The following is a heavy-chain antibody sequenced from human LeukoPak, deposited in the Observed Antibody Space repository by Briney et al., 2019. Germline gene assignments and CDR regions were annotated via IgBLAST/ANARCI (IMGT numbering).Heavy chain of an antibody. CDR1: GGSISSSSYY. V-gene: IGHV4-39*01. D-gene: IGHD5/OR15-5a*01. J-gene: IGHJ4*02. Sequence: SETLSLTCTVSGGSISSSSYYWGWIRQPPGKGLEWIGSIYYSGSTYYNPSLKSRVTISVDTSKNQFSLKLSPVTAADTAVYYCARLPPTLSYFDYWGQGTLVTVSS. CDR2: IYYSGST. CDR3: ARLPPTLSYFDY.